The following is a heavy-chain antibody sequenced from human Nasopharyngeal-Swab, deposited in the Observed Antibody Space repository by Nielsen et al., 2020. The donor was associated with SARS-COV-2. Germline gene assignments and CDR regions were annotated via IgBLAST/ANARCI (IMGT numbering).Heavy chain of an antibody. CDR1: GFTFDDYA. Sequence: SLKISCAASGFTFDDYAMHWVRQAPGKGLEWVSGISWHSGSIGYADSVKGRFSISIDNAKNSLYLQMNSLRAEDTALYYCAKTVKWAFDIWGQGTMVTVSS. CDR3: AKTVKWAFDI. D-gene: IGHD1-26*01. V-gene: IGHV3-9*01. CDR2: ISWHSGSI. J-gene: IGHJ3*02.